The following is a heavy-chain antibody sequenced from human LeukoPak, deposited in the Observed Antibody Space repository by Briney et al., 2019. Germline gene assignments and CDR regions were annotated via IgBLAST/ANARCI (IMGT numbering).Heavy chain of an antibody. V-gene: IGHV4-59*08. D-gene: IGHD3-22*01. Sequence: SETLSLTCTVSGGSISSYYWSWIRQPPGKGLEWIGYIYYSGSTNYNPSLKSRVTISVDTSKNQFSLKLTSVTAADTAVYYCARQYYYDNSGYLLDYWGQGTLVTVSS. CDR2: IYYSGST. CDR3: ARQYYYDNSGYLLDY. J-gene: IGHJ4*02. CDR1: GGSISSYY.